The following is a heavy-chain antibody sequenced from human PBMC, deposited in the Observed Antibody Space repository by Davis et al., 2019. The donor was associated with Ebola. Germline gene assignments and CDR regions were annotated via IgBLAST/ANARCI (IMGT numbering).Heavy chain of an antibody. CDR3: AGGREVPYYIPFDY. V-gene: IGHV4-34*09. CDR1: GGSFSGYY. J-gene: IGHJ4*02. D-gene: IGHD1-26*01. CDR2: INHSGSS. Sequence: SETLSLTCAVYGGSFSGYYWSWIRQLPGKGLEWIGEINHSGSSNYNPSLKSRVTISVDTSKNQFSLKLSSVTAADTAVYYCAGGREVPYYIPFDYWGQGTLVTVSS.